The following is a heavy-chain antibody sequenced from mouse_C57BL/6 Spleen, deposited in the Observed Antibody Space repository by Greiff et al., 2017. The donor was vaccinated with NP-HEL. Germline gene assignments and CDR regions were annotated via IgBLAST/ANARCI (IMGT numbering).Heavy chain of an antibody. Sequence: EVQGVESGGGLVKPGGSLKLSCAASGFTFSDYGMHWVRQAPEKGLEWVAYISSGSSTIYYADTVTGRFTISRDNAKNTPFLQMTSLRSEDTAMYYWARNDYDGAWFAYWGQGTLVTVAA. D-gene: IGHD2-4*01. V-gene: IGHV5-17*01. CDR2: ISSGSSTI. CDR3: ARNDYDGAWFAY. CDR1: GFTFSDYG. J-gene: IGHJ3*01.